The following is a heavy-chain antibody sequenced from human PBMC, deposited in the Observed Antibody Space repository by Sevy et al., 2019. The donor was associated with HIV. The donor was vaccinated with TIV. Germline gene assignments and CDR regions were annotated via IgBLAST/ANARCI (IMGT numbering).Heavy chain of an antibody. CDR2: ISSSSSYI. Sequence: GGSLRLSCAASGFTFSSYSMNWVRQAPGKGLEWVSSISSSSSYIYYADSVKGRSTISRDNAKNSLYLQMNSLRAEDTAAYYCVVYYYDSSGYSNAFDIWGQGTMVTVSS. CDR1: GFTFSSYS. J-gene: IGHJ3*02. D-gene: IGHD3-22*01. V-gene: IGHV3-21*01. CDR3: VVYYYDSSGYSNAFDI.